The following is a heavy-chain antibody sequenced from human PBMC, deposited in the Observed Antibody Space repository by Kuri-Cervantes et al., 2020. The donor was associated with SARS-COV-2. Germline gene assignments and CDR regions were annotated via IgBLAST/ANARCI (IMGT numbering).Heavy chain of an antibody. V-gene: IGHV3-11*06. Sequence: GESLRLSCAASGFTFSDYYMSWIRQAPGKGLEWVSYISSSSSYTNYADSVKGRFTISRDNAKNSLYLQMNSLRAEDTAVYYCARMRSITIFGVVITFFDYWGQGTLVTVSS. CDR2: ISSSSSYT. D-gene: IGHD3-3*01. CDR3: ARMRSITIFGVVITFFDY. J-gene: IGHJ4*02. CDR1: GFTFSDYY.